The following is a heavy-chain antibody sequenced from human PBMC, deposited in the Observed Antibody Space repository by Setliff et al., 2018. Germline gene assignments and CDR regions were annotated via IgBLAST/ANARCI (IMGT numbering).Heavy chain of an antibody. Sequence: AGGSLRLSCSVSGFTFGDYAMTWVRQAPGKGLEWVGFIRSKAYGGTTEYAASVKGRFTISRDDSESIAYLQMNSLKTEDTAVYYCIRLSSSAYYYMDTWGKGTTVTVSS. CDR2: IRSKAYGGTT. J-gene: IGHJ6*03. V-gene: IGHV3-49*04. CDR3: IRLSSSAYYYMDT. CDR1: GFTFGDYA. D-gene: IGHD6-19*01.